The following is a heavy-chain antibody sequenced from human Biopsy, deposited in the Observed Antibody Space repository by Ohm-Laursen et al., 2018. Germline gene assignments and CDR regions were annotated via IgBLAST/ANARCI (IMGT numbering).Heavy chain of an antibody. CDR1: GGSISNNNYY. CDR3: AAYYYDSSGYFYAFHY. J-gene: IGHJ4*02. D-gene: IGHD3-22*01. CDR2: VSYSGNT. Sequence: GTLSLTCTVSGGSISNNNYYWSWIRQPLGKGLEWIGYVSYSGNTKYNPSLKSRVIISADTSKNQFSLKLSSVTAADTAMYYCAAYYYDSSGYFYAFHYWGQGTLVTVSS. V-gene: IGHV4-61*05.